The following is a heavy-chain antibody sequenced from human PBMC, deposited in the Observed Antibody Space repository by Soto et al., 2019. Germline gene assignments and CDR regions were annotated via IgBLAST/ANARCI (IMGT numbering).Heavy chain of an antibody. CDR1: GYTFTSYA. CDR2: INAGNGNT. Sequence: GASVKVSCKASGYTFTSYAMHWVRQAPGQRLEWMGWINAGNGNTKYSQKFQGRVTITRDTSASTAYMELRSLRSDDTAVYYCARDGGWPWVEDRVYNWFDPWGQGTLVTVSS. CDR3: ARDGGWPWVEDRVYNWFDP. V-gene: IGHV1-3*01. D-gene: IGHD2-15*01. J-gene: IGHJ5*02.